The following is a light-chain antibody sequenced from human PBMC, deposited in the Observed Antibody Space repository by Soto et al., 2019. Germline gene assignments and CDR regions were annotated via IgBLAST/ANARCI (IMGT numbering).Light chain of an antibody. J-gene: IGKJ5*01. CDR1: QSVSSSY. V-gene: IGKV3-20*01. CDR2: GAS. Sequence: EIVLTQSPGTLSLSPGDRATLSCRASQSVSSSYLAWYQQKPGQAPRRRIYGASARAAGIPERLSGDGSVTHFTLTIRRLEAEDFVMYYCQKYGSSPITFGQGTRLEIK. CDR3: QKYGSSPIT.